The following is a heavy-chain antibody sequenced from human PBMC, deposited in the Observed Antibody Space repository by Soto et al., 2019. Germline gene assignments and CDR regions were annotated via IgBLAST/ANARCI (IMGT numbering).Heavy chain of an antibody. D-gene: IGHD2-2*01. Sequence: ASVKVSCKAPGYTFTTYAIHWVRQAPGQRLEWIGWINTVNDNTKYSQKFQGRVTIIRDTSASTAYMELSSLRSEDTAVYYCAIALGGTTSCDYNVLDVWGKGTTVTVSS. CDR1: GYTFTTYA. CDR2: INTVNDNT. J-gene: IGHJ6*04. CDR3: AIALGGTTSCDYNVLDV. V-gene: IGHV1-3*04.